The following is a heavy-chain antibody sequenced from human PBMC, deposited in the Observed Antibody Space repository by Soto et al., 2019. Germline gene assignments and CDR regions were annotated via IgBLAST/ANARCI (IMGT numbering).Heavy chain of an antibody. CDR2: IIPILGIA. J-gene: IGHJ4*02. V-gene: IGHV1-69*02. CDR3: ASSSRVLLDY. Sequence: SVKVSCKASGGTFSSYSISWVRQAPGQGLEWMGRIIPILGIANYAQKFQGRVTITADKSTSIAYMELSSLRSEDTAVYYCASSSRVLLDYWGQGTLVTVSS. D-gene: IGHD3-10*01. CDR1: GGTFSSYS.